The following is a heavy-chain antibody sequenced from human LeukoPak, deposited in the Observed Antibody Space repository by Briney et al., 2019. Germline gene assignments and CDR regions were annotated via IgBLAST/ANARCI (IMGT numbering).Heavy chain of an antibody. CDR3: ARDDRITIFGVVIISGFDP. V-gene: IGHV1-69*13. CDR1: GGTFSSYA. J-gene: IGHJ5*02. Sequence: SVKVSCKASGGTFSSYATSWVRQAPGQGLEWMGGIIPIFGTANYAQKFQGRVTITADESTSTAYMELSSLRSEDTAVYYCARDDRITIFGVVIISGFDPWGQGTLVTVSS. CDR2: IIPIFGTA. D-gene: IGHD3-3*01.